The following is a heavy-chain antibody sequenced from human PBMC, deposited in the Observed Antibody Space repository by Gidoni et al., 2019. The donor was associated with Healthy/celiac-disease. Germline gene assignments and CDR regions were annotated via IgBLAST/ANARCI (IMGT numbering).Heavy chain of an antibody. CDR3: AKDSSNYDSMDV. CDR1: GFTFDDYA. D-gene: IGHD3-3*01. V-gene: IGHV3-9*01. CDR2: ISWNSGSI. Sequence: EVQLVESGGGLVQPGRSLRLSCAASGFTFDDYAMHWVRQAPGKGLEGVSGISWNSGSIGYADSVKGRFTISRDNAKNSLYLQMNSLRAEDTALYYCAKDSSNYDSMDVWGKGTTVTVSS. J-gene: IGHJ6*03.